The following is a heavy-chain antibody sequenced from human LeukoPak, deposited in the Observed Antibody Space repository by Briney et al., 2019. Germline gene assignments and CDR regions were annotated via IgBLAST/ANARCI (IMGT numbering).Heavy chain of an antibody. Sequence: SETLSLTCTVSGGSIGSYYWSWIRQPPGKGLEWIGYIYYSGSTKYNPSLKSRVTISVDTSKSQFSLKLTSVTAADTAVYYCARLGIGVVPSAMLGDYYFDYWGQGTLVTVSS. CDR1: GGSIGSYY. CDR2: IYYSGST. D-gene: IGHD2-2*01. CDR3: ARLGIGVVPSAMLGDYYFDY. J-gene: IGHJ4*02. V-gene: IGHV4-59*08.